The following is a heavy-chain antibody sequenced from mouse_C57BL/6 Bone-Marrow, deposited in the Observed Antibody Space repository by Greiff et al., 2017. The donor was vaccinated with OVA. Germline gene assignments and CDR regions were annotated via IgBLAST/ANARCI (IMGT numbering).Heavy chain of an antibody. Sequence: EVQVVESGGGLVKPGGSLKLSCAASGFTFSSYAMSWVRQTPEKRLEWVATISDGGSYTYYPDNVKGRFTISRDNAKNNLYLQMSHLKSEDTAMYYCARDRISNYFYYAMDYWGQGTSVTVSS. V-gene: IGHV5-4*01. CDR3: ARDRISNYFYYAMDY. CDR2: ISDGGSYT. J-gene: IGHJ4*01. CDR1: GFTFSSYA. D-gene: IGHD2-5*01.